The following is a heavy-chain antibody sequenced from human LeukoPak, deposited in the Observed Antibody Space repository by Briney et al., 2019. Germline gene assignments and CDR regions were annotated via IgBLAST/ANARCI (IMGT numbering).Heavy chain of an antibody. Sequence: ASVKVSCKASGYTFTSYDINWVRQATGQGLEWMGWMNPNSGNTGYAQKFQGRVTMTRNTSISTAYMELSSLRSEDTAVYYCVREGGVDSSGYYPTIDYWGQGTLVTVSS. J-gene: IGHJ4*02. D-gene: IGHD3-22*01. V-gene: IGHV1-8*01. CDR3: VREGGVDSSGYYPTIDY. CDR2: MNPNSGNT. CDR1: GYTFTSYD.